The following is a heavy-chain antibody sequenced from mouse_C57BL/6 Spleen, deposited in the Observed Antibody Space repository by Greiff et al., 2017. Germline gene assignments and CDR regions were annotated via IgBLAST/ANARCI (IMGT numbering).Heavy chain of an antibody. V-gene: IGHV5-12*01. Sequence: EVKLVESGGGLVQPGGSLKLSCAASGFTFSDYYMYWVRQTPEKRLEWVAYISNGGGSTCYPDTVKGRFTISRDNAKNTLYLQMSRLKSEDTAVYYCARRDYDGDYFDYWGQGTTLTVSS. CDR3: ARRDYDGDYFDY. D-gene: IGHD2-4*01. CDR2: ISNGGGST. J-gene: IGHJ2*01. CDR1: GFTFSDYY.